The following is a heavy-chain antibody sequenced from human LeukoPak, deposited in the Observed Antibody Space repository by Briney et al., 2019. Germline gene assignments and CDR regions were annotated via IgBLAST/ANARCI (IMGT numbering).Heavy chain of an antibody. CDR1: GGSISSGDYY. Sequence: PSQTLSLTCTVSGGSISSGDYYWSWIRQPPGKGLEWIGYIYYSGSTYYNPSLKSRVTISVDTSKNQFSLKLSSVTAADTAVYYCARVGFGELLLGEDFDYWGQGTLVTVSS. J-gene: IGHJ4*02. CDR2: IYYSGST. D-gene: IGHD3-10*01. V-gene: IGHV4-30-4*01. CDR3: ARVGFGELLLGEDFDY.